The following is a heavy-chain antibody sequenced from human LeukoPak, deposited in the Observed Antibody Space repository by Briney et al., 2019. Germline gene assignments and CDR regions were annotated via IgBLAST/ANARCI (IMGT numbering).Heavy chain of an antibody. J-gene: IGHJ4*02. Sequence: GGSLRLSCAASGFIVSSNYMNWVRQAPGKGLEWVSVIYTDGSTYYADSVKGRFTTSRDISRNTVHLQMNSLRAGDTAVYYCARDPHGYNSYFDYWGQGTLVTVSS. V-gene: IGHV3-53*01. D-gene: IGHD5-24*01. CDR3: ARDPHGYNSYFDY. CDR2: IYTDGST. CDR1: GFIVSSNY.